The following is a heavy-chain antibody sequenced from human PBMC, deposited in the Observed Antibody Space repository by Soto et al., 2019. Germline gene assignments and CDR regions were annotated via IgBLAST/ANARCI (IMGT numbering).Heavy chain of an antibody. Sequence: SQTLPLTCTVSGGSISSYYWSLIRQPPGKGLEWIGYIYYSGITNYNPSLKSRVTISVDTSKNQFSLKLSSVTAADTAVYYCARYKSNYYYGMDVWGQGTTVTVSS. D-gene: IGHD1-20*01. J-gene: IGHJ6*02. CDR1: GGSISSYY. V-gene: IGHV4-59*01. CDR3: ARYKSNYYYGMDV. CDR2: IYYSGIT.